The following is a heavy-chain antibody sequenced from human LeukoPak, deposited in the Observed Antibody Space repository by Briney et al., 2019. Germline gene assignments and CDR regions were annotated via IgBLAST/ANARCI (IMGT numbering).Heavy chain of an antibody. Sequence: SVKVSCKASGYTFTGYYMHWVRQAPGQGLEWMGGIIPIFGTANYAQKFQGRVTITADESTSTAYMELSSLRSEDTAVYYCARDGTAILAYCGGDCYSWFDPWGQGTLVTVSS. D-gene: IGHD2-21*02. CDR2: IIPIFGTA. CDR3: ARDGTAILAYCGGDCYSWFDP. V-gene: IGHV1-69*13. CDR1: GYTFTGYY. J-gene: IGHJ5*02.